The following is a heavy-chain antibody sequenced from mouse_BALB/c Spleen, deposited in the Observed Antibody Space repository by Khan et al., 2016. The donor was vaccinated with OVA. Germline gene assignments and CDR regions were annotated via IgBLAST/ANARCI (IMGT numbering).Heavy chain of an antibody. CDR1: GYAFSSYW. V-gene: IGHV1-80*01. Sequence: QVQLQQSGAELVRPGSSVKISCKASGYAFSSYWMNWVKQRPGQGLEWIGQIYPGDGDTNYNGKFKGKATLTADKSSSTAYMQLSSLTSEDSAVYFCAISGPGSLDYLGQGTTLTVSS. CDR3: AISGPGSLDY. D-gene: IGHD3-2*02. CDR2: IYPGDGDT. J-gene: IGHJ2*01.